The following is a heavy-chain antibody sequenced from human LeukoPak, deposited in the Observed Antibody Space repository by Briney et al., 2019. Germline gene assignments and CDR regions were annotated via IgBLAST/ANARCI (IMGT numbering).Heavy chain of an antibody. Sequence: GGSLRLSCAASGFTFSNYAMSWVRQAPGKGLDWVSAISGSSGDSTYYADSVKGRFTISRDNSKNTLYLQMNSLRAEDTAVYYCARGFRRGYSYGYNFDYWGQGTLVTVSS. CDR2: ISGSSGDST. CDR1: GFTFSNYA. D-gene: IGHD5-18*01. V-gene: IGHV3-23*01. J-gene: IGHJ4*02. CDR3: ARGFRRGYSYGYNFDY.